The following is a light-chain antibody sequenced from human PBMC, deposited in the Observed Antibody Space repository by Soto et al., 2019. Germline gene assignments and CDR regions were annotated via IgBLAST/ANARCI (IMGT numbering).Light chain of an antibody. J-gene: IGLJ3*02. CDR2: DVS. CDR3: SSYTSTNSWV. V-gene: IGLV2-14*01. Sequence: QSALTQSASVSGSPGESITISCTGTSSDVGGYNYVSWYQQHPGKAPKLIISDVSNRPSGVSTRFSGSKSGNTASLTISGLQAEDEADYSCSSYTSTNSWVFRGGTKLTVL. CDR1: SSDVGGYNY.